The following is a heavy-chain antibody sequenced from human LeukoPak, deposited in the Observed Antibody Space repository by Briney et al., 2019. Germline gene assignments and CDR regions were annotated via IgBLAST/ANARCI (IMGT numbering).Heavy chain of an antibody. CDR2: ISSSSSYI. D-gene: IGHD5-18*01. CDR1: GFTFSSYS. V-gene: IGHV3-21*01. Sequence: PGGSLRLSCAAPGFTFSSYSMNWVRRAPGKGLEWVSSISSSSSYIYYADSVKGRFTISRDNAKNSLYLQMNSLRAEDTAVYYCARDPGGYSYGYWFDLWGQGTLVTVSS. CDR3: ARDPGGYSYGYWFDL. J-gene: IGHJ5*02.